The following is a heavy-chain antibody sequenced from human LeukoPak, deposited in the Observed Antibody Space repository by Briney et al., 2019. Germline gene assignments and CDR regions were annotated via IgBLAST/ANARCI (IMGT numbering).Heavy chain of an antibody. D-gene: IGHD4/OR15-4a*01. CDR2: IYYSGST. V-gene: IGHV4-59*01. Sequence: SETLSLTCTVSGGSLSGYYWSWIRQPPGKRLEWIGYIYYSGSTNYNPPLKSRVTISVDTSKNQFSLKLSSVTAADTAVYYCARGPPHGTMVGYYYYYMDVWGKGTTVTVSS. CDR3: ARGPPHGTMVGYYYYYMDV. J-gene: IGHJ6*03. CDR1: GGSLSGYY.